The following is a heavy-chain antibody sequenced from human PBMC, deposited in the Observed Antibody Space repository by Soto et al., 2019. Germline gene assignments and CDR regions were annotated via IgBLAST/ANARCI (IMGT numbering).Heavy chain of an antibody. CDR1: GGTFSSHV. D-gene: IGHD4-17*01. CDR3: ARALNDYGGDFVY. CDR2: FIPFFGTP. Sequence: QVQLVQSGAEVKKPGSSVKVSCKASGGTFSSHVFNWVRQAPGQGLEWMGGFIPFFGTPKYAQRFQGRVTITADKSTSTAYMELSSLRSDDTAIYYCARALNDYGGDFVYWGQGTVVTVSS. J-gene: IGHJ4*02. V-gene: IGHV1-69*06.